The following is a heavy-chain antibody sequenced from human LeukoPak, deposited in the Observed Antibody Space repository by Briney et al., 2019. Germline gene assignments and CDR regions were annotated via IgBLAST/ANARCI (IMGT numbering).Heavy chain of an antibody. V-gene: IGHV3-7*03. CDR3: ARASPIPLITNFWSGYGYDY. CDR1: GFTFSDYW. Sequence: GGSLRLSCVASGFTFSDYWMTWVRQAPGTGLEWVANIKQDGNEKYYVDSVKGRFTISRDNAKNSLHLQMDNLRAEGTAVYYCARASPIPLITNFWSGYGYDYWGQGTLVTVSS. D-gene: IGHD3-3*01. J-gene: IGHJ4*02. CDR2: IKQDGNEK.